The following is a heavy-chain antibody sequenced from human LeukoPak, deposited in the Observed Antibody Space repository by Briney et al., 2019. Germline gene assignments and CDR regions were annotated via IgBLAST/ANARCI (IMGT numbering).Heavy chain of an antibody. CDR2: ISWNSGSI. CDR1: GFTFDDYA. Sequence: GGSVRLSCAASGFTFDDYAMHWVRQAPGKGLEWVSGISWNSGSIGYADSVKGRFTISRDNAKNSLYLQMNSLRAEDTALYYCAKVPGGNDFWSGFDYWGQGTLVTVSS. J-gene: IGHJ4*02. V-gene: IGHV3-9*01. D-gene: IGHD3-3*01. CDR3: AKVPGGNDFWSGFDY.